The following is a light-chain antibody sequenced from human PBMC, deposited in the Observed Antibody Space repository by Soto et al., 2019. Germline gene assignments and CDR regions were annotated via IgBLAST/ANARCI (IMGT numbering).Light chain of an antibody. CDR2: SAS. CDR3: QQYGSSGT. Sequence: VLTQSPGTLSLSPGERGTLSCRASQSISSNFVAWYQQKPGQAPRLLIFSASKRATGIPDRFSGSASGTDFTLTISRLEPEDFAVYYCQQYGSSGTFGQGTRLEIK. V-gene: IGKV3-20*01. J-gene: IGKJ5*01. CDR1: QSISSNF.